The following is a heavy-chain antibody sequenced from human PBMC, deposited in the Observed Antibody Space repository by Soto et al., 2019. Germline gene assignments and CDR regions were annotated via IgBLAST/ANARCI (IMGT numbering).Heavy chain of an antibody. D-gene: IGHD3-16*01. Sequence: SGTLSHTCTVAGYSLSGNTFNWGWIRQPPGKGLEWIGNIDFSGRTSYNPSLRSRVTISADASKKQFSLKLTSVTAADTAIYYCARHGGEGIVITLGEVIPRVAFDSWGQGTVVTVSS. J-gene: IGHJ4*02. CDR2: IDFSGRT. V-gene: IGHV4-39*01. CDR1: GYSLSGNTFN. CDR3: ARHGGEGIVITLGEVIPRVAFDS.